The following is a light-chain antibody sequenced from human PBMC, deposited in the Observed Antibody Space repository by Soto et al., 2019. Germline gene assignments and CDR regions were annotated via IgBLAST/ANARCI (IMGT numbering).Light chain of an antibody. J-gene: IGKJ1*01. CDR1: QSISSY. Sequence: DIQMTQSPSSLSASVGDRVTITCRASQSISSYLNWYQQKPGKAPKLLIYAASSLQSGVPSRFSGSGSGTDFTLTISSLPPEDFATYYCQQSDSTPRTFGQGTKVEIK. CDR3: QQSDSTPRT. CDR2: AAS. V-gene: IGKV1-39*01.